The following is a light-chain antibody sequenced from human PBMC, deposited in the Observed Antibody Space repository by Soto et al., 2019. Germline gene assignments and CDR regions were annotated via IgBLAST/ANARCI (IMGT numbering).Light chain of an antibody. Sequence: QSALAQPRSVSGSRGQSVTISCTGTSSDVGGYNYVSWYQQHPGKAPKLMIYDVSKRPSGVPDRFSGSKSGNTASLTISGLQAEDEADYYCCSYAGSYTSYVFGTGTKVTVL. V-gene: IGLV2-11*01. CDR1: SSDVGGYNY. CDR3: CSYAGSYTSYV. J-gene: IGLJ1*01. CDR2: DVS.